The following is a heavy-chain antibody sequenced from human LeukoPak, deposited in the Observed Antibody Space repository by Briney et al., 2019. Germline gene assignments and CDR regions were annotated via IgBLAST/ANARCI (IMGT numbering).Heavy chain of an antibody. Sequence: SETLSLTCTVSGGSISSYYWSWIRQPPGKGLEWIGYIYYSGSTNYNPSLKSRVTISVDTSKNQFSLKLSSVTAADTAVYYCATPIARGSYYYYGMDVWGQGTTVTVSS. J-gene: IGHJ6*02. CDR3: ATPIARGSYYYYGMDV. CDR1: GGSISSYY. V-gene: IGHV4-59*12. CDR2: IYYSGST. D-gene: IGHD3-16*01.